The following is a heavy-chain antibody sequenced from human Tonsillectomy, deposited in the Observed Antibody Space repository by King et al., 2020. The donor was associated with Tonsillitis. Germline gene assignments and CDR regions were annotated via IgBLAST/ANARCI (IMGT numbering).Heavy chain of an antibody. Sequence: VQLQQWGAGLLKPSETLSLTCAVYGGSFSGYYWSWIRQPPGKGLEWIGEINHSGSTNYNPSLKSRVTISVDTSKNQFSLKLTSVTAADTAVYYCARWGGRWHYKSPQNYGMDVWGQGTTVTVSS. CDR2: INHSGST. J-gene: IGHJ6*02. D-gene: IGHD5-24*01. CDR3: ARWGGRWHYKSPQNYGMDV. CDR1: GGSFSGYY. V-gene: IGHV4-34*01.